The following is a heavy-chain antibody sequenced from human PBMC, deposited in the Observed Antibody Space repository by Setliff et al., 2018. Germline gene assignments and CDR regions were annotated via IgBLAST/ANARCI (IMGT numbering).Heavy chain of an antibody. CDR1: GGSISSGNYY. J-gene: IGHJ4*02. V-gene: IGHV4-39*01. Sequence: PSETLSLTCRVSGGSISSGNYYWGLIRQPPGKGLEWVATIYYSGSTYSNPSLKSRLIISVDAPDNQFSLKLNSVTAADTAVYFCARRNYRTALDYWGQGTLVTVSS. CDR2: IYYSGST. CDR3: ARRNYRTALDY. D-gene: IGHD3-16*02.